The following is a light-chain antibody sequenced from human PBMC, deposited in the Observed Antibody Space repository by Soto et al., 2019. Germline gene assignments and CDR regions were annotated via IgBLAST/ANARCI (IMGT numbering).Light chain of an antibody. Sequence: EIVMTQSPATLSVSRGERATLSCRASQAVSSNLAWYQQKPGQAPRLLIYAASTRAAGIPDRFSGSGSGTGFTLTITSLQSEDFAVYYCQHYNNWPFTFGPGTKVDIK. CDR1: QAVSSN. CDR3: QHYNNWPFT. CDR2: AAS. J-gene: IGKJ3*01. V-gene: IGKV3-15*01.